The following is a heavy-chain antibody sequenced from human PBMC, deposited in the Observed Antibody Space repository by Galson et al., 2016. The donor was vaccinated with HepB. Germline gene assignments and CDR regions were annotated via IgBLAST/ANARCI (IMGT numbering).Heavy chain of an antibody. CDR3: AAYSGYDFDYYYGMDV. J-gene: IGHJ6*02. CDR1: GFTFTSSA. D-gene: IGHD5-12*01. Sequence: SVKVSCKASGFTFTSSAVQWVRQARGQRLEWIGWIVLGSGNTNYAQQFPERVTINRHMSTSTAYIELSSLRSEDTAVYYCAAYSGYDFDYYYGMDVWGQGTTVTVSS. CDR2: IVLGSGNT. V-gene: IGHV1-58*01.